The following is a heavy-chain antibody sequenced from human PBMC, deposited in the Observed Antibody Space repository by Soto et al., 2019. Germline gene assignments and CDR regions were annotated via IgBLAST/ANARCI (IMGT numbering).Heavy chain of an antibody. CDR3: ARGGITILFNWFDP. CDR2: ISSSSSTI. V-gene: IGHV3-48*02. Sequence: EVQLVESGGGLVQPGGSLRRSCAASGFTFSSYSMNWVRQAPGKGLEWVSYISSSSSTIYYADSVKGRFTISRDNAKNSLYLQMNSLRDEDTAVYYCARGGITILFNWFDPWGQGTLVTVSS. D-gene: IGHD3-3*01. CDR1: GFTFSSYS. J-gene: IGHJ5*02.